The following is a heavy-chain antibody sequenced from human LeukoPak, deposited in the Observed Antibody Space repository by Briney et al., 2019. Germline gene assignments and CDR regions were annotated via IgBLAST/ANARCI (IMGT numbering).Heavy chain of an antibody. CDR1: GFTVSSNY. D-gene: IGHD3-22*01. CDR3: ARDLGDYYDSSGYSLQS. CDR2: IYSGGST. Sequence: PGGSLRLSCAASGFTVSSNYMSWVRQAPGKGLEWVSVIYSGGSTYYADSVKGRFTISRDNSKNTLYLQMNSLRAEDTAVYYCARDLGDYYDSSGYSLQSWGQGTLVIVSS. J-gene: IGHJ5*02. V-gene: IGHV3-53*01.